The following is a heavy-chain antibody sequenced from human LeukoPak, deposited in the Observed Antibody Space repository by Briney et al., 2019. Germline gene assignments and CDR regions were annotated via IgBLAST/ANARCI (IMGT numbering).Heavy chain of an antibody. J-gene: IGHJ4*02. Sequence: SETLSLTCTVSDGSISSYYWSCIRQPAAKGLEEIGRIYTSGSTNYNPSLNSRVTISVDKSKNQFSLKLSSVTAADTAVYYCASRRYSSSSPFDYWGQGTLVTVSS. CDR3: ASRRYSSSSPFDY. D-gene: IGHD6-6*01. CDR2: IYTSGST. CDR1: DGSISSYY. V-gene: IGHV4-4*07.